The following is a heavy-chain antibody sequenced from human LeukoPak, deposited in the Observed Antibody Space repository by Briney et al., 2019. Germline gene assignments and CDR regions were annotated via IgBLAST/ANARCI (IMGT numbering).Heavy chain of an antibody. CDR3: AEYQLLFPGSDAFDI. J-gene: IGHJ3*02. Sequence: SETLSLTCTVSGGSINNYYWGWLRQPPGKGLEWIGSIYYSGSTYYNPSLKSRVTISVDTSKNQFSLKLSSVTAADTAVYYCAEYQLLFPGSDAFDIWGQGTMVTVSS. CDR1: GGSINNYY. D-gene: IGHD2-2*01. V-gene: IGHV4-39*01. CDR2: IYYSGST.